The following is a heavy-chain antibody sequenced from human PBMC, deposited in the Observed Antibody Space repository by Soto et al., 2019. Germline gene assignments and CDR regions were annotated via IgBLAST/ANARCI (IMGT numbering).Heavy chain of an antibody. CDR3: AKELVKTSSWPAD. J-gene: IGHJ4*02. CDR2: ISYDGSHK. V-gene: IGHV3-30*18. Sequence: HVQLVESGGGVVQPGRSLRLSCAVSGFNFSSYGMHWVRQAPGKGLEWVAVISYDGSHKASADSVKGRFAISRDNSKNTQFLQMNSLRVDDTAVYYCAKELVKTSSWPADWGQGTLVTVSS. CDR1: GFNFSSYG. D-gene: IGHD2-2*01.